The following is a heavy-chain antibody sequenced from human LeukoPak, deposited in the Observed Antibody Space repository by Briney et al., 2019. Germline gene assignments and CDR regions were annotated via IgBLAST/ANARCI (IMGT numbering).Heavy chain of an antibody. D-gene: IGHD3-3*01. CDR3: ARGRTVTIFGVVIISNYYYYYYMDV. CDR2: MNPNSGNT. V-gene: IGHV1-8*01. J-gene: IGHJ6*03. CDR1: GYTFTSYD. Sequence: ASVKVSCKASGYTFTSYDINWARQATGQGLEWMGWMNPNSGNTGYAQKFQGRVTMTRNTSISTAYMELSSLRSEDTAVYYCARGRTVTIFGVVIISNYYYYYYMDVWGKGTTVTVSS.